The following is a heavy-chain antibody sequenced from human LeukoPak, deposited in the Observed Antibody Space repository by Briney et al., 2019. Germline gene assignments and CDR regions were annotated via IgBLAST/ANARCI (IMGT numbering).Heavy chain of an antibody. V-gene: IGHV3-30*18. Sequence: GGSLRLSCAASGFTFSSYDMHWVRQASGKGLEWLAVISHDGSDKYYADSVKGRLTVSRDNSKNTLYLQMNSLRAEDTAVYFCAKDLYRPSGSDYWGQGTLVTVSS. CDR3: AKDLYRPSGSDY. CDR2: ISHDGSDK. J-gene: IGHJ4*02. D-gene: IGHD5-12*01. CDR1: GFTFSSYD.